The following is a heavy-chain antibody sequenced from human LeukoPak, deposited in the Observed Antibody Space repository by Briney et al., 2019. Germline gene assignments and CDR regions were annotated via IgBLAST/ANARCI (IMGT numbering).Heavy chain of an antibody. Sequence: SETLSLTCTVSGDSMSSYYWSWIRQPPGKGLEWIGYIYYSGSTNYNPSLKGRVTISVVTSKNQFSLKLSSVTAADTAIYYCARGGGAETVMVTGDDAFDMWGQGTMVTVSS. CDR1: GDSMSSYY. CDR2: IYYSGST. V-gene: IGHV4-59*01. CDR3: ARGGGAETVMVTGDDAFDM. D-gene: IGHD5-18*01. J-gene: IGHJ3*02.